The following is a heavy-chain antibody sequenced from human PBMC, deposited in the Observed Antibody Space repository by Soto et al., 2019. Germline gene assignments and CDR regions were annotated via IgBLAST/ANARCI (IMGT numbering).Heavy chain of an antibody. CDR2: IKSKTDGGTT. J-gene: IGHJ6*03. D-gene: IGHD4-17*01. V-gene: IGHV3-15*07. CDR3: TTLTLSYYGDYRDYYYYYYMDV. Sequence: PGGSLRLSCAASGFTFSNAWMNWVRQAPGKGLEWVGRIKSKTDGGTTDYAAPVKGRFTISRDDSKNTLYLQMNSLKTEDTAVYYCTTLTLSYYGDYRDYYYYYYMDVWGKGTTVTVSS. CDR1: GFTFSNAW.